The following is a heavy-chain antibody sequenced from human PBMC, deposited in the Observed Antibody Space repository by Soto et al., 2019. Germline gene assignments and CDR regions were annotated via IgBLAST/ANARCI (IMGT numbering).Heavy chain of an antibody. CDR1: GYSFTSYW. V-gene: IGHV5-10-1*01. D-gene: IGHD3-9*01. Sequence: GESLKISCKGSGYSFTSYWISCVRQMPGKGLEWMVRIDPSDSYTNYSPSFQGHVTISADKSISTAYLQWSSLKASDTAMYYCARHEPADILTGYYYFDYWGQGTLVTVSS. CDR2: IDPSDSYT. J-gene: IGHJ4*02. CDR3: ARHEPADILTGYYYFDY.